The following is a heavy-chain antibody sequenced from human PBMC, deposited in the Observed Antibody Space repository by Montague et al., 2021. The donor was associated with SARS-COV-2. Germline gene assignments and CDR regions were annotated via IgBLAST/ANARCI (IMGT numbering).Heavy chain of an antibody. CDR1: GFTGSSSY. D-gene: IGHD3-10*01. CDR3: ARESSQFFGSGPLDY. V-gene: IGHV3-66*01. CDR2: ISSSSVT. J-gene: IGHJ4*02. Sequence: SLRLSCAASGFTGSSSYMNWVRQVPGKGLEWVSSISSSSVTYSADSLKGRFTISRDNTKNTVYLLMNSLRAEDTAVYFCARESSQFFGSGPLDYWGQGSLVTVSS.